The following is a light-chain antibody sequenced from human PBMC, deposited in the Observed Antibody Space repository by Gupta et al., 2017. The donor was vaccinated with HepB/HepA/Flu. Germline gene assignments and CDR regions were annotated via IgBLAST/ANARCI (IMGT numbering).Light chain of an antibody. CDR1: SSNVGSNN. V-gene: IGLV1-44*01. Sequence: HSVLTQSTSISGTPGQRVTISCSGSSSNVGSNNVNWCQQLPGTAPKLLIYYNDERPSGVPDRISGSKSGTSASLAISGLQSEDEADYYCAAWDTSLNAVGFGGGTKLTVL. CDR3: AAWDTSLNAVG. CDR2: YND. J-gene: IGLJ2*01.